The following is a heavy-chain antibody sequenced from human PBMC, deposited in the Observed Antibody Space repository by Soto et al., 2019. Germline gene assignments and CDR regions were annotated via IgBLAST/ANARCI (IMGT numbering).Heavy chain of an antibody. J-gene: IGHJ5*02. CDR1: GFTFGSYS. CDR2: ISSSSSYI. D-gene: IGHD2-8*01. V-gene: IGHV3-21*01. CDR3: ARGAQGYCTNGVCYNWFDP. Sequence: GGSLRLSCAASGFTFGSYSMDWVRQAPGKGLEWVSSISSSSSYIYYADSVKGRFTISRDNTKNSLYLQMNSLRAEDTAVYYCARGAQGYCTNGVCYNWFDPWGQGTLVTVSS.